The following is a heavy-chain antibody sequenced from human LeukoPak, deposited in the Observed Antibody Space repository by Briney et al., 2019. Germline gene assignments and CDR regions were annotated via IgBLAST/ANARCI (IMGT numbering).Heavy chain of an antibody. J-gene: IGHJ4*02. CDR3: ARDTWGTTIITYFDY. D-gene: IGHD1-1*01. V-gene: IGHV3-33*01. CDR2: IWNDGSKD. Sequence: GRSLRLSCAASGFTFSVHGMHWVRQAPGKGLEWVAVIWNDGSKDYYADAVKGRFTVSRDNSRNTMCLQMNSLSAEDTAVYYCARDTWGTTIITYFDYWGQGTLDSVSS. CDR1: GFTFSVHG.